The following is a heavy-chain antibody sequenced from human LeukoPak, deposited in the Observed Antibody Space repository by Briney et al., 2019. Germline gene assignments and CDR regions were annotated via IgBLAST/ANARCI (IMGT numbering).Heavy chain of an antibody. CDR1: GGSISSYY. CDR2: IYTSGST. D-gene: IGHD1-7*01. J-gene: IGHJ3*02. CDR3: AREGITGTTPPWVFDI. V-gene: IGHV4-4*07. Sequence: SETLSLTCTVSGGSISSYYWSWIRQPAGKGLEWIGRIYTSGSTNYNPSLKSRVTMSVDTSKNQFSLKLSSVTAADTAVYYCAREGITGTTPPWVFDIWGQGTMVTVSS.